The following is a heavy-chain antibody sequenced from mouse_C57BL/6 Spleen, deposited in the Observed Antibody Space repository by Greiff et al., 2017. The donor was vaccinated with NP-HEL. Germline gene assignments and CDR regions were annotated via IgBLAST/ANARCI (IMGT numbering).Heavy chain of an antibody. CDR1: GFTFSSYA. CDR3: AAYYSNYVYAMDY. D-gene: IGHD2-5*01. V-gene: IGHV5-4*01. Sequence: EVQGVESGGGLVKPGGSLKLSCAASGFTFSSYAMSWVRQTPEKRLEWVATISDGGSYTYYPDNVKGRFTISRDNAKNNLYLQMSHLKSEDTAMYYCAAYYSNYVYAMDYWGQGTSVTVSS. CDR2: ISDGGSYT. J-gene: IGHJ4*01.